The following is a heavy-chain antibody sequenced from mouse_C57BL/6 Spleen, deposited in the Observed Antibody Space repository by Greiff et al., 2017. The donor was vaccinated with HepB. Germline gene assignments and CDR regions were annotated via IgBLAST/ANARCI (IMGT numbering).Heavy chain of an antibody. CDR3: AKIPSTFYYDYDGTWFAY. V-gene: IGHV2-5*01. D-gene: IGHD2-4*01. CDR2: LWRGGST. J-gene: IGHJ3*01. Sequence: QVQLQQSGPGLVQPSQSLSITCTVSGFSLTSYGVHWVRPSPGKGLEWLGVLWRGGSTDYNAAFMSRLSHTQDNSKSQVFFKMNSLQADYTAIYYCAKIPSTFYYDYDGTWFAYWGQVTLVTVSA. CDR1: GFSLTSYG.